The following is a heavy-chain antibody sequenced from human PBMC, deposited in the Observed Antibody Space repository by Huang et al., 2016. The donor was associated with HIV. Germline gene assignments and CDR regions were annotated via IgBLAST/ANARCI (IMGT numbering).Heavy chain of an antibody. CDR2: ISGYNVST. J-gene: IGHJ4*02. CDR1: GYKFHIYE. V-gene: IGHV1-18*04. CDR3: ARTKGEFDF. Sequence: QIHLVQSGPEVKQPGASVKVSCKASGYKFHIYEITWVRQTPGQGLEWMGGISGYNVSTRFAQKFQDRLTMPTDVSTSTAYLELRSLRLDDTAVYYCARTKGEFDFWGQGALVTVSS. D-gene: IGHD3-16*01.